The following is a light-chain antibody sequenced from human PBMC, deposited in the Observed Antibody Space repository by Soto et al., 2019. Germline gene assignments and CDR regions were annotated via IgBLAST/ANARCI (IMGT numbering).Light chain of an antibody. CDR3: SSYRSSSTLYV. J-gene: IGLJ1*01. Sequence: QSVLTQPASVSGSPGQSITISCTGTSSDVGGYSSVSWYQQHPGKAPKVMIYEVSNRPSGVSNRFSGSKSGNTASLTISGLQAEDEADYYCSSYRSSSTLYVFGTGTKLTVL. CDR1: SSDVGGYSS. CDR2: EVS. V-gene: IGLV2-14*01.